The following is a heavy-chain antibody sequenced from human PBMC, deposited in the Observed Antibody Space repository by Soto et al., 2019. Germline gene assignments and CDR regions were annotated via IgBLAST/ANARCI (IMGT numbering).Heavy chain of an antibody. Sequence: QVQLVQSGAEVKKPGSSVKVSCKASGGTFSSYAISWVRQAPGQGLEWMGGIIPIFGTANYAQKFQGRVTITADESKSTAYRELSGLRSEDTAVYYCARVVTVVKSFHYWYFDLWGRGTLVTVSS. J-gene: IGHJ2*01. CDR3: ARVVTVVKSFHYWYFDL. CDR1: GGTFSSYA. CDR2: IIPIFGTA. V-gene: IGHV1-69*12. D-gene: IGHD2-15*01.